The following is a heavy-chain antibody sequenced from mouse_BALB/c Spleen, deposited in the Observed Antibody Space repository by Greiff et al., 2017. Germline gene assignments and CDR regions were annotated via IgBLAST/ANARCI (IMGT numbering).Heavy chain of an antibody. Sequence: EVKLMESGGGLVKPGGSLKLSCAASGFPFSSYAMSWVRQSPEKRLAWVADLRSGGSYTYYPDTVTGRFTLSRDNAKNTLYLEMSSLRSEDTAMYYCAREHGYDSAWVGYWGQGTLVTVSA. J-gene: IGHJ3*01. CDR3: AREHGYDSAWVGY. D-gene: IGHD2-2*01. CDR2: LRSGGSYT. CDR1: GFPFSSYA. V-gene: IGHV5-9-4*01.